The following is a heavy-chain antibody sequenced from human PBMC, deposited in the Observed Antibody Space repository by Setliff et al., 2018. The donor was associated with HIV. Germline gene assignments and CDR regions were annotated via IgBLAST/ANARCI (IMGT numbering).Heavy chain of an antibody. CDR3: ARDRALRFSRSPSFYYFDS. J-gene: IGHJ4*02. CDR2: IYSTGDT. CDR1: GGSISSTTYS. Sequence: SETLSLTCIVSGGSISSTTYSWGWVRQPPGKGPQWIASIYSTGDTYYSPSLKSRVTISIDTTKNRFSLKLTSVTAADTAVYYCARDRALRFSRSPSFYYFDSWGQGALVTVSS. V-gene: IGHV4-39*02. D-gene: IGHD3-3*02.